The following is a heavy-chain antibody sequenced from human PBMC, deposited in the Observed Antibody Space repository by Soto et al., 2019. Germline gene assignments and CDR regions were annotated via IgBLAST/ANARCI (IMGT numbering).Heavy chain of an antibody. CDR3: ARGPPRWLASLGVKTFDI. CDR1: DXSIISYH. Sequence: SETLSLTCTFSDXSIISYHWSWIRQPPGKGLEWIGYIYYSGSTNYNPSLKSRVTISVDTSKKQFSRKLSYVTAADTAVYDCARGPPRWLASLGVKTFDIWGQGTMVTVSS. CDR2: IYYSGST. D-gene: IGHD6-19*01. V-gene: IGHV4-59*12. J-gene: IGHJ3*02.